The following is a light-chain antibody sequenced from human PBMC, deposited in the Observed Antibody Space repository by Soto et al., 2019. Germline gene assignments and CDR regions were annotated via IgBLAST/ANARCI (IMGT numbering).Light chain of an antibody. CDR2: DAS. J-gene: IGKJ4*01. CDR3: QEYNNWHPVT. Sequence: TQSAATLSLSAGERATLSWRASQSVSSNNLAWYQQKPGQAPRLLIYDASNRATGIPARFSGSGSGTEFTLTISSLQSEDFAVYYCQEYNNWHPVTFGGGTKVDIK. V-gene: IGKV3D-15*01. CDR1: QSVSSN.